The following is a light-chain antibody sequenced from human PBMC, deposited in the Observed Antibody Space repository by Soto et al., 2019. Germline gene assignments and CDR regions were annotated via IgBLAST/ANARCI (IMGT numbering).Light chain of an antibody. CDR3: SLYISLSTSFV. Sequence: QSVLTQPPSMSGSPGQSVSISCTGTSSDIGTYISVSWYQQPPGTAPKLIIYAVSNRPSGVPDRFSGSKSGNTAFLTISGLQAEDEADYYCSLYISLSTSFVFGTGTKLTVL. CDR2: AVS. CDR1: SSDIGTYIS. V-gene: IGLV2-18*01. J-gene: IGLJ1*01.